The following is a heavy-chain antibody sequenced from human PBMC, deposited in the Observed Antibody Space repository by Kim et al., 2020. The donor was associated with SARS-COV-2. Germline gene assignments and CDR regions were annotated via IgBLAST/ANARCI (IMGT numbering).Heavy chain of an antibody. J-gene: IGHJ2*01. CDR3: ARPHMTTGSRDWYFDL. D-gene: IGHD4-17*01. Sequence: SETLSLTCTVSGGSISSGGYYWSWIRQHPGKGLEWIGYIYYSGSTYYNPSLKSRVTISVDTSKNQFSLKLSSVTAADTAVYYCARPHMTTGSRDWYFDLWGRGTLVTVSS. V-gene: IGHV4-31*03. CDR2: IYYSGST. CDR1: GGSISSGGYY.